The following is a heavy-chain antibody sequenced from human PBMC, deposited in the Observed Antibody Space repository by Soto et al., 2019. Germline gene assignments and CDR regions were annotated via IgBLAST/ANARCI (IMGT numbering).Heavy chain of an antibody. D-gene: IGHD4-17*01. V-gene: IGHV4-31*03. Sequence: SETLSLTCPVSGGSISSGGYYWSWIRQHPGKGLEWIGYIYYSGSTYYNPSLKSRVTISVDTSKNQFSLKLSTVTAADTAVYYCARDPSTVTTSLGGMDVWGQGTTVIVSS. CDR1: GGSISSGGYY. J-gene: IGHJ6*02. CDR3: ARDPSTVTTSLGGMDV. CDR2: IYYSGST.